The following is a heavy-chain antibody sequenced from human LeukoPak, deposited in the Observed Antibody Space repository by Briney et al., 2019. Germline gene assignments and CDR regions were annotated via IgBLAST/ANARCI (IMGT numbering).Heavy chain of an antibody. CDR3: ARDQYYYGSGSFPF. D-gene: IGHD3-10*01. CDR2: INPNSGDT. Sequence: ASVKVSCKVSGYTFTGSYMHWVRQAPGQGLEWLGWINPNSGDTGYAQKFQGRVTMTRDTFISTAYMELSRLRSDDTAVYYCARDQYYYGSGSFPFWGQGTRVTVSS. J-gene: IGHJ4*02. V-gene: IGHV1-2*02. CDR1: GYTFTGSY.